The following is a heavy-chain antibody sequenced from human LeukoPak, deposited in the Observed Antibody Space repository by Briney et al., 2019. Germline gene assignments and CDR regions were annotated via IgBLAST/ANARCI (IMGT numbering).Heavy chain of an antibody. J-gene: IGHJ4*02. V-gene: IGHV3-23*01. CDR1: GFTFSSYA. CDR2: ISGSGGST. D-gene: IGHD3-22*01. Sequence: GGSLRLSCAASGFTFSSYAMSWFRQAPGKGLEWVSAISGSGGSTYYADSVRGRFTISRDNSKNTLYLQMNSLRAEDTAVYYCAKNVYYYDSSGYHDYWGQGTLVTVSS. CDR3: AKNVYYYDSSGYHDY.